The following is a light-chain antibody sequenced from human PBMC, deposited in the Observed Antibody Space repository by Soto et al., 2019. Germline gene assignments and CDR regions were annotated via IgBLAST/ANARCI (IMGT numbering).Light chain of an antibody. CDR1: HSVSNN. Sequence: EIVMTQSPATLSVSPGERATLSCRASHSVSNNVAWYQQKPGQAPRLLIYGASTRATGIPARFSGSGSGTEFTLTISSLQAEDFAVYHCQQYNKWPPWTFGLGTKVEVK. CDR3: QQYNKWPPWT. CDR2: GAS. J-gene: IGKJ1*01. V-gene: IGKV3-15*01.